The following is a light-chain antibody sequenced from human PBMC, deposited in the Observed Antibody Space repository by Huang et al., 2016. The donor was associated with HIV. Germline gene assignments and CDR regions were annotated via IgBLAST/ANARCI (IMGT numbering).Light chain of an antibody. CDR1: QSVDNN. V-gene: IGKV3-15*01. Sequence: VMTQSPATLSVSPGEAVTPSCRASQSVDNNLAWYQQIPGQAPGLLNYGASTRATSVPARCRCSWSGTEDHFTISSLLYEDVAVYYGPRYKYWPPYTCGQGPKLEL. CDR2: GAS. J-gene: IGKJ2*01. CDR3: PRYKYWPPYT.